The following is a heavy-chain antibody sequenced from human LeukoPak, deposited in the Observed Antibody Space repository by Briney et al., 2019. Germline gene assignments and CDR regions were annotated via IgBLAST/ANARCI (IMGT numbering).Heavy chain of an antibody. Sequence: SETLSLTCTVSGGSISSYYWSWIRQPPGKGLEWIGYIYYSGSTNYNPSLKSRVTISVDTSKNQFSLKLSSVAAADTAVYYCARQGGWEGYFDYWGQGTLVTVSS. CDR1: GGSISSYY. CDR2: IYYSGST. J-gene: IGHJ4*02. D-gene: IGHD1-26*01. V-gene: IGHV4-59*08. CDR3: ARQGGWEGYFDY.